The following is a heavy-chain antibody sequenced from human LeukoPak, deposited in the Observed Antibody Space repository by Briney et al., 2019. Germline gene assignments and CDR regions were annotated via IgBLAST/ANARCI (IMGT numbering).Heavy chain of an antibody. D-gene: IGHD5-24*01. Sequence: PGGSLRLSCAASGFTFSSYAMHWVRQAPGKGLEWVAVISYDGSNKYYADSVKGRFTISRDNSKNTLYLQMNSLRAEDTAVYCCATGRDGYNLDYWGQGTLVTVSS. V-gene: IGHV3-30-3*01. CDR2: ISYDGSNK. CDR1: GFTFSSYA. CDR3: ATGRDGYNLDY. J-gene: IGHJ4*02.